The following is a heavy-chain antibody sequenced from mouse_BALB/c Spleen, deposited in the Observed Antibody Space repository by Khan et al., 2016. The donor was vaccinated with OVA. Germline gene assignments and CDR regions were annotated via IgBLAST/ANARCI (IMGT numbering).Heavy chain of an antibody. CDR3: VRSARVTTEFAY. V-gene: IGHV1S81*02. J-gene: IGHJ3*01. D-gene: IGHD2-2*01. CDR1: GYTFTSYW. CDR2: INPSNGRS. Sequence: QVQLQQPGAELVKPGASVKLSCKASGYTFTSYWMQWVKQRPGQGLEWIGAINPSNGRSNYNENFKSKATLTVDKSSTTAHLQLSSLTSEDSAVYYCVRSARVTTEFAYWGQGTLVTVSA.